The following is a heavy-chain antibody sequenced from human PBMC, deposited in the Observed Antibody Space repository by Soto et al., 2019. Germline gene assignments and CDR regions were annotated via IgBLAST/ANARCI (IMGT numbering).Heavy chain of an antibody. V-gene: IGHV4-39*01. CDR1: GGSISSSSYY. CDR2: IYYSGST. CDR3: ASSRERITIFGVVPFFFDY. D-gene: IGHD3-3*01. Sequence: SETLSLTCTVSGGSISSSSYYWGWIRQPPGKGLEWIGSIYYSGSTYYNPSLKSRVTISVDTSKNQFSLKLSSVTAADTAVYYCASSRERITIFGVVPFFFDYWGQGTLVTVSS. J-gene: IGHJ4*01.